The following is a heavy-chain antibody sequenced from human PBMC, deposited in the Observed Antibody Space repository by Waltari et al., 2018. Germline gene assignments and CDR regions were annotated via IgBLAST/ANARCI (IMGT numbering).Heavy chain of an antibody. D-gene: IGHD3-22*01. CDR1: GFTFSSYA. Sequence: EVQLVESGGGLVQPGGSLRLSCAASGFTFSSYAMSWVRQAPGKGLEWVSAISGSGGSTYYADSVKGRFTISRDNSKNTLYLQMNSLRAEDTAVYYCARESYYDSSGYPSSSGFDYWGQGTLVTVSS. CDR3: ARESYYDSSGYPSSSGFDY. J-gene: IGHJ4*02. V-gene: IGHV3-23*04. CDR2: ISGSGGST.